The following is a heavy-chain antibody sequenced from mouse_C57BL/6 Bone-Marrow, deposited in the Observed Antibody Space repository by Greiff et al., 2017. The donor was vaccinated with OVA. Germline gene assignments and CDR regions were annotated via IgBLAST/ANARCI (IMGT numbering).Heavy chain of an antibody. Sequence: QVQLQQPGAELVMPGASVKLSCKASGYTFTSCWMHWVKQRPGQGLEWIGEIDPSDSYTNYNQKFKGKSTLAVDKSSSTAYMQLSSLTSEASAVYYCARGGYYAWFAYWGRGTLVTVSA. J-gene: IGHJ3*01. CDR3: ARGGYYAWFAY. D-gene: IGHD2-3*01. V-gene: IGHV1-69*01. CDR1: GYTFTSCW. CDR2: IDPSDSYT.